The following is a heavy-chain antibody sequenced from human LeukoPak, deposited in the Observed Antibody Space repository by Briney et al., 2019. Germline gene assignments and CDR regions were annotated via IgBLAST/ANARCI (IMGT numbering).Heavy chain of an antibody. Sequence: SETLSLTCSVSGGSLTNYYWTWSRQAPGKGLEWIGYISYSGTIKYNPSLESRVTMSVDTSKNQLSLKLTSVTAADTAVYYCARMAEEGTSWLDPWGQGTQVTVSS. V-gene: IGHV4-59*01. CDR2: ISYSGTI. J-gene: IGHJ5*02. D-gene: IGHD5-24*01. CDR1: GGSLTNYY. CDR3: ARMAEEGTSWLDP.